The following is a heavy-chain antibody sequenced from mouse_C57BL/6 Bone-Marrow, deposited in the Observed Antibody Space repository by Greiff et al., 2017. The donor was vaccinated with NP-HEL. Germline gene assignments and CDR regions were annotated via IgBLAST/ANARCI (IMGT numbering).Heavy chain of an antibody. CDR1: GFSLTSYG. CDR2: IWSGGST. CDR3: ARNLYYGSSYAMDY. J-gene: IGHJ4*01. D-gene: IGHD1-1*01. Sequence: VKLMESGPGLVQPSQSLSITCTVSGFSLTSYGVHWVRQSPGKGLEWLGVIWSGGSTDYNAAFISRLSISKDNSKSQVFFKMNSLQADDTAIYYCARNLYYGSSYAMDYWGQGTSVTVSS. V-gene: IGHV2-2*01.